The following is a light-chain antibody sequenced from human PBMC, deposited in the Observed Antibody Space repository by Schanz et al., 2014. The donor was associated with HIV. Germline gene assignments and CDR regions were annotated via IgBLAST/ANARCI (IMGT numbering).Light chain of an antibody. CDR1: SSNIGAGYD. Sequence: QSVLTQPPSVSGAPGQGVTISCTGSSSNIGAGYDVHWYQVFPDRAPQLLIYTNTNRPSGVPDRFSASKSGTSASLAITGLQAEDEADYYCQSYDTPLGAVMFGGGTKLTVL. CDR3: QSYDTPLGAVM. J-gene: IGLJ3*02. CDR2: TNT. V-gene: IGLV1-40*01.